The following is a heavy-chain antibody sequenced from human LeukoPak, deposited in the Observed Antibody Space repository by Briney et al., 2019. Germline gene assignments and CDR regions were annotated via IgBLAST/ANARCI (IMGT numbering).Heavy chain of an antibody. CDR1: GFTFSSYA. CDR3: ARSLSRXLWXGDRIISGLGY. D-gene: IGHD3-10*01. CDR2: ISYDGSNK. J-gene: IGHJ4*02. V-gene: IGHV3-30-3*01. Sequence: GGSLRLSCAASGFTFSSYAMHWVRQAPGKGLEWVAVISYDGSNKYYADSVKGRFTISRDNSKNTLYLQMNSLRAEDTAVYYCARSLSRXLWXGDRIISGLGYWGQGTLVTVSS.